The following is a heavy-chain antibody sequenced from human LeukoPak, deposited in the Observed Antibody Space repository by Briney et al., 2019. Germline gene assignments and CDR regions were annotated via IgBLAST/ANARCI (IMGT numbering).Heavy chain of an antibody. J-gene: IGHJ4*02. CDR1: GFIFSNYW. V-gene: IGHV3-7*03. CDR2: IKTDGSDK. D-gene: IGHD3-10*01. Sequence: GGSLRLCCAASGFIFSNYWISWVRQAAGKGPEWVGDIKTDGSDKYYVGSVKGRFTISRDNAKNSLYLQMNSLRAEDTAVYYCARDSLIQYGSGSYWGFDYWGQGILVTVSS. CDR3: ARDSLIQYGSGSYWGFDY.